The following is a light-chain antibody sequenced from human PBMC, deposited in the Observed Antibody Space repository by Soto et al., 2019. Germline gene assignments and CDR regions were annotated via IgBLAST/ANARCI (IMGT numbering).Light chain of an antibody. V-gene: IGKV3-20*01. J-gene: IGKJ1*01. CDR2: GAS. CDR1: QSVSSSY. Sequence: EILLTQSPGTLSLSPGERATLSCRASQSVSSSYLAWFQQKPGQAPRLLIYGASSRATGIPDRFSGSGSGTKFTLPISSLEPEDFAVYYCQQYDTTPRTFGQGTKVDIK. CDR3: QQYDTTPRT.